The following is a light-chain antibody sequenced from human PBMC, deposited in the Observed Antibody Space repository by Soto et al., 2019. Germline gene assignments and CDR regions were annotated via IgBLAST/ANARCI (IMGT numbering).Light chain of an antibody. Sequence: EIVLTQSPGILSLSPGERATLSCRASQSVTSSYLAWFQQKPGQAPRLLIYGASSRATGIPDTFSGSGSGTDFTLTISRLEPEDFAMYYCHQYGSSPLTFGGGTKVEIK. J-gene: IGKJ4*01. CDR1: QSVTSSY. V-gene: IGKV3-20*01. CDR2: GAS. CDR3: HQYGSSPLT.